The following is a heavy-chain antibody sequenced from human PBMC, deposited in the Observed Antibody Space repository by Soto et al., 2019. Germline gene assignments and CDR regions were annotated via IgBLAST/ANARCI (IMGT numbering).Heavy chain of an antibody. CDR1: GLNFSLSF. Sequence: GGSLRLSCAASGLNFSLSFMIWMRQRPGKGLDWVSFISHNSDYTNYADSVKGRFTISRDNDKSSMYLQMNSLRADDTAVYYCSNINYGRPDYWGQGTLVTVSS. V-gene: IGHV3-11*06. CDR3: SNINYGRPDY. J-gene: IGHJ4*02. D-gene: IGHD4-4*01. CDR2: ISHNSDYT.